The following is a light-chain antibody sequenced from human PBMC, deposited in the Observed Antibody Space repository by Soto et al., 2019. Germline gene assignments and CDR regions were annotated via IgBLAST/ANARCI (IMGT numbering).Light chain of an antibody. Sequence: QSVLTQPASVSGSPGQSITISCTGSSSDVGGFNFVSWYQQHPGKAPKLMIYDAASRPSGVSNRFSGSKSGNTASLTISGLQTEDEADYYCSSYTTSSTRVFGTGTKVTVL. CDR1: SSDVGGFNF. V-gene: IGLV2-14*03. J-gene: IGLJ1*01. CDR3: SSYTTSSTRV. CDR2: DAA.